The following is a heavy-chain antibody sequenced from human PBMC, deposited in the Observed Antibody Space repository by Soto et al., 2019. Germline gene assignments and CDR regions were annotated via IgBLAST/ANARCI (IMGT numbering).Heavy chain of an antibody. V-gene: IGHV3-23*01. Sequence: EVQLLESGGGLVQPGWSLRLSCAASGFTFSSYAMSWVRQAPGKGLEWVSTISGSSGSTYYADSVKGRFTISRDNSKNTLYLQMNSLRAEDTAVYYCAKGGVQVFDSWGQGTLVTVSS. D-gene: IGHD2-8*02. CDR1: GFTFSSYA. CDR3: AKGGVQVFDS. CDR2: ISGSSGST. J-gene: IGHJ4*02.